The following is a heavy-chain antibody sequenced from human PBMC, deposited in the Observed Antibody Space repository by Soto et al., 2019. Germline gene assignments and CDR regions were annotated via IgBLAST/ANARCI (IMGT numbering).Heavy chain of an antibody. CDR1: GYTFNNYG. CDR2: ISVYNGNK. CDR3: ARVAITLIRGLKVDFYSMDV. J-gene: IGHJ6*02. V-gene: IGHV1-18*01. Sequence: QLVQSGGEVKEPGASVQVSCKASGYTFNNYGITWVRQAPGQGLEWLGWISVYNGNKNYAKKVQGRVSMTADTSTSTAHMDLRSLQSDDTAVYFCARVAITLIRGLKVDFYSMDVWGQGTTVTVS. D-gene: IGHD3-10*01.